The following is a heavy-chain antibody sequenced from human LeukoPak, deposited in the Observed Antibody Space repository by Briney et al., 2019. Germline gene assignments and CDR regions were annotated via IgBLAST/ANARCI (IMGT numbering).Heavy chain of an antibody. Sequence: SETLSLTCTVSGGSISSSSYYWGWIRQPPGKGLEWIGSIYYSGSTYYNPSLKSRVTISVDTSKNQSSLKLSSVTAADTAVYYCARQNFESAMVRVYYFDYWGQGTLVTVSS. D-gene: IGHD5-18*01. CDR2: IYYSGST. CDR3: ARQNFESAMVRVYYFDY. J-gene: IGHJ4*02. V-gene: IGHV4-39*01. CDR1: GGSISSSSYY.